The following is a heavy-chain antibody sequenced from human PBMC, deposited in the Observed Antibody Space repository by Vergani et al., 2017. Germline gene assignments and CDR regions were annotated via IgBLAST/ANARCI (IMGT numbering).Heavy chain of an antibody. D-gene: IGHD3-9*01. CDR2: ISSSSSTI. Sequence: EVQLVESGGGLVQPGGSLRLSCAASGFTFSSYSMNWVRQAPGKGLEWVSYISSSSSTIYYADSVKCRFTISRDNAKNSLYLQMNSLSAEDTAVYYCARXWARLDYDSLTGPEPRIDAFDIWGQGTMVTVSS. CDR1: GFTFSSYS. V-gene: IGHV3-48*04. CDR3: ARXWARLDYDSLTGPEPRIDAFDI. J-gene: IGHJ3*02.